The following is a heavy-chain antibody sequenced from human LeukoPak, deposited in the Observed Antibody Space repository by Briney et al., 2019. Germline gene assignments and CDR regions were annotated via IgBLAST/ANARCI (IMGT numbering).Heavy chain of an antibody. J-gene: IGHJ4*02. CDR3: ARVATYYDSSGYNSGYFDY. CDR2: INTDGSST. D-gene: IGHD3-22*01. V-gene: IGHV3-74*01. CDR1: GFTFSSYW. Sequence: GGSLRLSCAASGFTFSSYWMHWVRQAPGKGLVWVSRINTDGSSTTYADSVKGRFTISRDNAKNTLYLQMNSLRAEDTAVYYCARVATYYDSSGYNSGYFDYWGQGTLVTVSS.